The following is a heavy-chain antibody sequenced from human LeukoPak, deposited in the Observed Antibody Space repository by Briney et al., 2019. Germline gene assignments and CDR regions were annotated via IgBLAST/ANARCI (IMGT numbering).Heavy chain of an antibody. Sequence: PSETLSLTCTVSGGSISRYYWSWVRQPPGKGLEWIGYIYYSGSTNYNPSLKSRVTISVDTSKNQFSLKLSSVTAADTAVYYCARDAHCSSTSCYGQGLDHWAQRPLVTVSS. CDR2: IYYSGST. CDR1: GGSISRYY. J-gene: IGHJ4*02. V-gene: IGHV4-59*01. CDR3: ARDAHCSSTSCYGQGLDH. D-gene: IGHD2-2*01.